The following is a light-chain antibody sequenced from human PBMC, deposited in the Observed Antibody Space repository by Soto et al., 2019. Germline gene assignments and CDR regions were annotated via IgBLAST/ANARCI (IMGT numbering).Light chain of an antibody. Sequence: DIQMTQTPSSVSASVGDRVTITCRASQAIDSWLAWYQQKPGKAPKLLISGAFDLQTGVPSRFSGSGSGTDFTLTISSLQPEDFGTYYCQQSSTFPSFTFGPGTKVDIK. V-gene: IGKV1-12*02. CDR2: GAF. CDR1: QAIDSW. CDR3: QQSSTFPSFT. J-gene: IGKJ3*01.